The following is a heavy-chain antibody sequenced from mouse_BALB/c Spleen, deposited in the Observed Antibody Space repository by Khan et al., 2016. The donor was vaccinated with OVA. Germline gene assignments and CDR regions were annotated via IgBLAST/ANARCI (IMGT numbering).Heavy chain of an antibody. V-gene: IGHV9-1*02. CDR1: GYTFTNYG. Sequence: QIQLVQSGPELKKPGETVKISCKASGYTFTNYGMNWVKQAPGKGLKWMGWINTYTGEPTYADDFKGRFVFSLETSASTAYLQISNLKNEDMTTDVCARISSYCYSDVWGAGTTVTVAA. CDR3: ARISSYCYSDV. J-gene: IGHJ1*01. D-gene: IGHD6-2*01. CDR2: INTYTGEP.